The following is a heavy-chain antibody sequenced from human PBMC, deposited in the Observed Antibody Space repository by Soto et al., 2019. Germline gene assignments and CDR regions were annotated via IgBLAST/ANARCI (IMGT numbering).Heavy chain of an antibody. CDR1: GFSFSTSGVG. Sequence: QITLKESGPTLVKPTQTLTLTCTFSGFSFSTSGVGVGWIRLPPGRALEWLALIYWNHDKRYSPSLHSRLTLTKDTSKNQVVLTMTNMDPVDTATYYCAHRSNTDYVWGQGTLVTVSS. D-gene: IGHD4-17*01. V-gene: IGHV2-5*01. CDR3: AHRSNTDYV. CDR2: IYWNHDK. J-gene: IGHJ4*02.